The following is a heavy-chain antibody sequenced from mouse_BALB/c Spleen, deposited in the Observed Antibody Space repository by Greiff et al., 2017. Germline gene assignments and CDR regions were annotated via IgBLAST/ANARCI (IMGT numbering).Heavy chain of an antibody. V-gene: IGHV1-80*01. CDR3: ARGYDYDSYYFDY. D-gene: IGHD2-4*01. CDR1: GYAFSSYW. CDR2: IYPGDGDT. Sequence: QVQLQQSGAELVRPGSSVKISCKASGYAFSSYWMNWVKQRPGQGLEWIGQIYPGDGDTNYNGKFKGKATLTADKSSSTAYMQLSSLTSEDSAVYFCARGYDYDSYYFDYWGQGTTLTVSS. J-gene: IGHJ2*01.